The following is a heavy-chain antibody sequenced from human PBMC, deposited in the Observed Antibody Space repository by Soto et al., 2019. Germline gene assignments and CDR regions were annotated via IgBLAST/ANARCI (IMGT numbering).Heavy chain of an antibody. D-gene: IGHD6-19*01. CDR1: GYSFTSNW. CDR2: IDPRDSNT. J-gene: IGHJ4*02. V-gene: IGHV5-51*01. Sequence: PGESLKISCKASGYSFTSNWIGWVRQMPGKGLEWMGFIDPRDSNTRYSPSFQGQVTISADKSVSTAYLQWTSLKASDTAMYYCARRTYRRGSRHYFDYWGQGTLVTVSS. CDR3: ARRTYRRGSRHYFDY.